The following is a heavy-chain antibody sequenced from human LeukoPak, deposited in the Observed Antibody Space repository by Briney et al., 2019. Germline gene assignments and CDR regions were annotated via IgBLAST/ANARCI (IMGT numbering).Heavy chain of an antibody. CDR3: ARVGSTTGTPDYYGMDV. CDR1: GFTFSSYG. D-gene: IGHD1-1*01. V-gene: IGHV3-33*01. CDR2: ICYDGSNK. Sequence: PGGSLRPSCAASGFTFSSYGMHWVRQAPGKGLEWVAVICYDGSNKYYADSVKGRFTISRDNSKNTLYLQMNSLRAEDTAVYYCARVGSTTGTPDYYGMDVWGQGTTVTVSS. J-gene: IGHJ6*02.